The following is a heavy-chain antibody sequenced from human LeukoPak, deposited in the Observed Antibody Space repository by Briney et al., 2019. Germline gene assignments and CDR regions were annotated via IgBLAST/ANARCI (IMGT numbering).Heavy chain of an antibody. D-gene: IGHD2-2*01. CDR2: INPNSGDT. Sequence: ASVKVSCKASGYTFTGYYMHWVRQAPGQGLEWMGWINPNSGDTKYKQKFQGRVTMTRDTSISTAYMEVSSLRSDDTAVYYCARDASSTSCCDGFDIWGQGTTVTVSS. CDR3: ARDASSTSCCDGFDI. CDR1: GYTFTGYY. J-gene: IGHJ3*02. V-gene: IGHV1-2*02.